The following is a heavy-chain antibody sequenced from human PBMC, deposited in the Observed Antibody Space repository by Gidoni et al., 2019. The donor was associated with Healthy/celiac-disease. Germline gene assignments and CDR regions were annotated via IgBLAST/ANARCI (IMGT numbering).Heavy chain of an antibody. J-gene: IGHJ5*02. CDR1: GFSPSTSGVG. Sequence: QITLKESGPTLVKPTQTLTLTCTFSGFSPSTSGVGVGWIRQPPGKALEWLALIYWDDDKRYSPSLKSRLTITKDTSKNQVVLTMTNMDPVDTATYYCAHTRLLYYYDSSGYYNWFDPWGQGTLVTVSS. D-gene: IGHD3-22*01. CDR2: IYWDDDK. V-gene: IGHV2-5*02. CDR3: AHTRLLYYYDSSGYYNWFDP.